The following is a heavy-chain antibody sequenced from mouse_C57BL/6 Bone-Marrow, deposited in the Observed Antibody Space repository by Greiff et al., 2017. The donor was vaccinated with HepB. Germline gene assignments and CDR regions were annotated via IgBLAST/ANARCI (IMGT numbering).Heavy chain of an antibody. CDR2: INPSNGGT. CDR1: GYTFTSYW. CDR3: ARSEGWLLRPFDY. D-gene: IGHD2-3*01. Sequence: QVQLQQPGTELVKPGASVKLSCKASGYTFTSYWMHWVKQRPGQGLEWIGNINPSNGGTNYNEKFKSKATLTVDKSSSTAYMQLSSLTSEDSAVYFCARSEGWLLRPFDYWGQGTTLTVSS. J-gene: IGHJ2*01. V-gene: IGHV1-53*01.